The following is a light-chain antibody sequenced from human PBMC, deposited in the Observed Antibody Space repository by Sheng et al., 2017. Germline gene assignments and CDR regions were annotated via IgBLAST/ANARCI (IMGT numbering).Light chain of an antibody. Sequence: QPVLTQPPSVSGTPGQRVTISCTGSNSNFGAGYDVHWYQQLPGAAPKLLIYGNNNRPSGVPDRFFGSKSGTSASLAITGLQSEDEADYYCQSYDSSLSGVVFGGGTKLTIL. J-gene: IGLJ2*01. CDR1: NSNFGAGYD. CDR3: QSYDSSLSGVV. V-gene: IGLV1-40*01. CDR2: GNN.